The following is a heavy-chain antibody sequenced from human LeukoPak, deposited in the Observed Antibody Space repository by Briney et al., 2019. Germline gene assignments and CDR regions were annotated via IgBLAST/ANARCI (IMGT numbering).Heavy chain of an antibody. CDR2: IYHSGST. D-gene: IGHD3-22*01. J-gene: IGHJ4*02. Sequence: PSETLSLTCTVSGYSISSGYYWGWIRQPPGKGLEWIGSIYHSGSTYYNPSLKSRVTISVDTSKNQFSLKLSSVTAADTAVYYCARVPHYYDSSGYLGLLFDYWGQGTLVTVSS. CDR1: GYSISSGYY. V-gene: IGHV4-38-2*02. CDR3: ARVPHYYDSSGYLGLLFDY.